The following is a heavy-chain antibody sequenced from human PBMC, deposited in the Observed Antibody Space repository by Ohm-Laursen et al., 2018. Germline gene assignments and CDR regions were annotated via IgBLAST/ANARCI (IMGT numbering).Heavy chain of an antibody. Sequence: GASVKVSCKASGYPFTGYYMHWVRQAPGQGLEWMGWINPNSGGTNYAQKFQGRVTMTRDTSISTAYMELSRLTSDDTAVYFCARGKYYDSTSYRPNYYLDYWGQGTLVTVSS. J-gene: IGHJ4*02. CDR1: GYPFTGYY. D-gene: IGHD3-22*01. CDR3: ARGKYYDSTSYRPNYYLDY. V-gene: IGHV1-2*02. CDR2: INPNSGGT.